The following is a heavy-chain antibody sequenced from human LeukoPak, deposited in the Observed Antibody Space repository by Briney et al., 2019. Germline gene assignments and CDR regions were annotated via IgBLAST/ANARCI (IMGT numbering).Heavy chain of an antibody. CDR3: ARDAIVVNAHGMDV. D-gene: IGHD2-21*01. V-gene: IGHV1-46*01. Sequence: GASVKVSCKASGYTFTSYYMHWVRQAPGQGLEGMGIINPSGGSTSYAQKFQGRVPMTRDTSTSTVYMELSSLRSEDPAVYYCARDAIVVNAHGMDVWGQGTTVTVSS. CDR2: INPSGGST. J-gene: IGHJ6*02. CDR1: GYTFTSYY.